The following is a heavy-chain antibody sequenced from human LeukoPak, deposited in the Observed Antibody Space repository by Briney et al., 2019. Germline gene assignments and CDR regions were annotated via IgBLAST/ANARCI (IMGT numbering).Heavy chain of an antibody. J-gene: IGHJ3*02. D-gene: IGHD2-2*01. CDR1: GFTFSSYS. CDR2: ISSSSSYI. CDR3: AREGRLGYCSSTSCHDAFDI. Sequence: GGSLRLSCAASGFTFSSYSMTWVRQAPGKGLECVSSISSSSSYIYYADSVKGRFTISRDNAKNSLYLQMNSLRAEDTAVYYCAREGRLGYCSSTSCHDAFDIWGQGTMVTVSS. V-gene: IGHV3-21*01.